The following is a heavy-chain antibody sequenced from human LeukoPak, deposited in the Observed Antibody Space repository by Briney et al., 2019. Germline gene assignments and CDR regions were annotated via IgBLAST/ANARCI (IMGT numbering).Heavy chain of an antibody. CDR1: GFTFSSYG. V-gene: IGHV3-33*01. J-gene: IGHJ6*02. CDR3: ARDSAKYSSSWYDGYYYYYGMDV. Sequence: GRSLRLSCAASGFTFSSYGMHWVRQAPGKGLEWVAVIWYDGSNKYYADSVKGRFTISRDNSKNTLYLQMNSLRAEDTAVYYCARDSAKYSSSWYDGYYYYYGMDVWAKGPRSPSP. D-gene: IGHD6-13*01. CDR2: IWYDGSNK.